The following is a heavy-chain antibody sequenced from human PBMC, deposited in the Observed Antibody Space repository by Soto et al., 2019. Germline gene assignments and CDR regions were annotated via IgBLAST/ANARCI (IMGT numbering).Heavy chain of an antibody. V-gene: IGHV1-18*01. CDR3: ASGWFGEFVYQFDY. CDR1: GYTFTSYG. Sequence: QVQLVQSGAEVKKPGASVKVSCKPSGYTFTSYGITWVRQAPGPGLEWMGWISAYNGNTNYAQKFQGRVTMTTDTSTSTAYMELRSLGSDETAVYYCASGWFGEFVYQFDYWGQGTLVTVSS. D-gene: IGHD3-10*01. CDR2: ISAYNGNT. J-gene: IGHJ4*02.